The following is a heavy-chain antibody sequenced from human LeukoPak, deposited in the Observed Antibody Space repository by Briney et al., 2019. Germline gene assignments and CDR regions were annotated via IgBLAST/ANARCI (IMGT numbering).Heavy chain of an antibody. D-gene: IGHD4-17*01. Sequence: ASVTVSCKTSGYTFTNYYMHWVRQAPGQGLEWMGIINPRGNSTRCAQKFQGRVTMTMDMSTSTVYMELSSLRSEDTAVYYCARDSDYGDCFYYYYMDVWGKGTTVTVSS. CDR2: INPRGNST. J-gene: IGHJ6*03. CDR3: ARDSDYGDCFYYYYMDV. V-gene: IGHV1-46*01. CDR1: GYTFTNYY.